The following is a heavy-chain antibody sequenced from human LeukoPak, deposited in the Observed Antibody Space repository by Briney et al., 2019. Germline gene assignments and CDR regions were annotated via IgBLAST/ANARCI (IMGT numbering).Heavy chain of an antibody. V-gene: IGHV1-69*05. CDR2: IIPIFGTA. D-gene: IGHD4-17*01. CDR3: AREEGDYWHY. Sequence: AASVTVSCKASGGTFSSYAISWVRQAPGQGLEWMGGIIPIFGTANYAQKFQGRVTITTDESTSTAYMELSSLRSEDTAVYYCAREEGDYWHYWGQGTLVTVSS. CDR1: GGTFSSYA. J-gene: IGHJ4*02.